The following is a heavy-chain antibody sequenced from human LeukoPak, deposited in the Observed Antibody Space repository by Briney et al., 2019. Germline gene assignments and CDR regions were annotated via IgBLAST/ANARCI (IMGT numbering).Heavy chain of an antibody. D-gene: IGHD2-15*01. CDR3: ARAQGYPGYLDY. J-gene: IGHJ4*02. V-gene: IGHV3-30-3*01. CDR2: ISYDGSNK. Sequence: GGSLRLSCAASGFTFSSYAMHWVRQAPGKGLEWVAVISYDGSNKYYADSVKGRFIVSKDNSKNMLYLQMNSLTLEDTAVYYCARAQGYPGYLDYGGQGTLVTVSS. CDR1: GFTFSSYA.